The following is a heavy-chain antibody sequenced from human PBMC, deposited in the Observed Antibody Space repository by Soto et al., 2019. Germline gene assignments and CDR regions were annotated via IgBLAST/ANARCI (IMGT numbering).Heavy chain of an antibody. CDR1: GGSISSYY. J-gene: IGHJ4*02. V-gene: IGHV4-4*07. D-gene: IGHD3-16*01. Sequence: SETLSLTCTASGGSISSYYWTWIRQPAGKGLEWIGRIHTSGSTNYNPSLKSRVTMSVDTSKNKFSLRLSSVTAADTAVYYCARANDLSHYDWGKRTLVPV. CDR2: IHTSGST. CDR3: ARANDLSHYD.